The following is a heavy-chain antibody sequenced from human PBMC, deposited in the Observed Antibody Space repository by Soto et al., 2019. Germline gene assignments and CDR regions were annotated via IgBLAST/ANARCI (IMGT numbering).Heavy chain of an antibody. D-gene: IGHD2-2*01. CDR2: IRSKAYGGTT. CDR3: TAGYCSSTSCYSHDY. V-gene: IGHV3-49*03. J-gene: IGHJ4*01. Sequence: PGGSLRLSCTASGYTFGDYAMSWFRQAPGKGLEWVGFIRSKAYGGTTEYAASVKGRFTISRDDSKSIAYLQMNSLKTEDTAVYYCTAGYCSSTSCYSHDYWGHGTLVTVSS. CDR1: GYTFGDYA.